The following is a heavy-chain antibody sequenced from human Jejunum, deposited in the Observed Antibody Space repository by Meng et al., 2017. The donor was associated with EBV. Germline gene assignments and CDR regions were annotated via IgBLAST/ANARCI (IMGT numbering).Heavy chain of an antibody. V-gene: IGHV4-4*02. J-gene: IGHJ4*02. CDR2: MHPGGST. CDR1: GDSTSSSHW. CDR3: AKSNDYSFNS. D-gene: IGHD4-11*01. Sequence: QVQLQESGPGLVKPSGTLSLTCAVSGDSTSSSHWWSWVRQPPGKGLEWIGEMHPGGSTNYNPSLKSRVTISVDNSKNQFSLKLTSVTAADTAVYYCAKSNDYSFNSWGQGTLVTVSS.